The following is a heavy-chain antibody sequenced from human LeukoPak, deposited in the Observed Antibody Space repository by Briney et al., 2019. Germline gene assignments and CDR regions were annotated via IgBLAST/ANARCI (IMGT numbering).Heavy chain of an antibody. CDR2: ISSSSSYI. J-gene: IGHJ4*02. CDR1: GFTFSDYY. D-gene: IGHD3-16*01. Sequence: GGSLRLSCAASGFTFSDYYMSWIRQAPGKGLEWVSSISSSSSYIYYADSVKGRFTISRDNAKNSLYLQMNSLRAEDTAVYYCARDGGSGNPVFVHDYWGQGTLVTVSS. CDR3: ARDGGSGNPVFVHDY. V-gene: IGHV3-11*06.